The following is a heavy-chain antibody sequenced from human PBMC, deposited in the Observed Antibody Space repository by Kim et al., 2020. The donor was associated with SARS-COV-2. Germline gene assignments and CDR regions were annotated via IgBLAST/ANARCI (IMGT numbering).Heavy chain of an antibody. CDR1: GFTFNIDA. CDR3: ARGSDD. Sequence: GGSLRLSCAASGFTFNIDAMIWVRQAPGMGLECASVITGSGDNTRYADSVKGRFTISRDNSKNMLYLQMNSLRVEDTAIYYCARGSDDWGQGTLVTVSS. V-gene: IGHV3-23*01. CDR2: ITGSGDNT. J-gene: IGHJ4*02.